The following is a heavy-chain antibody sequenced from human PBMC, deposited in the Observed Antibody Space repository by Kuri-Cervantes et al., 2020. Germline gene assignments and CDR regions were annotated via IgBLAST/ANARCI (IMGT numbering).Heavy chain of an antibody. CDR3: ARFGSGGFGELYY. CDR1: GYTFTGYY. V-gene: IGHV1-2*02. CDR2: INPNSGGI. D-gene: IGHD3-10*01. Sequence: ASVKVSCKASGYTFTGYYMHWVRQAPGQGLEWMGWINPNSGGINYAQKFQGRVTMTRDTSISTAYMELSRLRSDDTAVYYCARFGSGGFGELYYWGQGTLVTVSS. J-gene: IGHJ4*02.